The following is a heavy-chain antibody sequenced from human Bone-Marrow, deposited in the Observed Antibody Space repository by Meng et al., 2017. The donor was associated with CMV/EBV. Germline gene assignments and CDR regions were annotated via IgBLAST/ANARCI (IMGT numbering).Heavy chain of an antibody. CDR2: INPNSGAT. J-gene: IGHJ4*02. V-gene: IGHV1-2*02. CDR1: GYTFTGYY. Sequence: ASVKVSCKASGYTFTGYYTHWVRQVPGQGLEWMGWINPNSGATNYAQKFQGRVALTRDTSIGTAYMELSGLRSDDTAVYYCARLYSDYLKIDYWGQGTLATSPQ. D-gene: IGHD4-11*01. CDR3: ARLYSDYLKIDY.